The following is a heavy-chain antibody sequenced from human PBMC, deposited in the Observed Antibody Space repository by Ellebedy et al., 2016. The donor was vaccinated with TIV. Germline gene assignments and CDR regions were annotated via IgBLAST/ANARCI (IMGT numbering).Heavy chain of an antibody. D-gene: IGHD7-27*01. Sequence: PGGSLRLSCAASGFTFDDYAMHWVRQAPGKGLEWVSGISWNSGTIDYAASVKGRFTISRDNAKNCLYLLMNSLRAEDTALYYCAKDPSDYWGCFDYWGQGTLVTVSS. CDR1: GFTFDDYA. CDR2: ISWNSGTI. V-gene: IGHV3-9*01. CDR3: AKDPSDYWGCFDY. J-gene: IGHJ4*02.